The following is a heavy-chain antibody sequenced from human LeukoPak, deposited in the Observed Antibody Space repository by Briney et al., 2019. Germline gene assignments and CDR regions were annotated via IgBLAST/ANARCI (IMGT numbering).Heavy chain of an antibody. V-gene: IGHV4-38-2*02. CDR3: ARGTVGATVYYFDY. J-gene: IGHJ4*02. CDR2: IYHSGST. Sequence: PLETLSLTCTVSDYSISSGYYWGWIRQPPGKGLEWIGSIYHSGSTYYNPSLKSRVTISVDTSKNQFSLKLSSVTAADTAVYYCARGTVGATVYYFDYWGQGTLVTVSS. D-gene: IGHD1-26*01. CDR1: DYSISSGYY.